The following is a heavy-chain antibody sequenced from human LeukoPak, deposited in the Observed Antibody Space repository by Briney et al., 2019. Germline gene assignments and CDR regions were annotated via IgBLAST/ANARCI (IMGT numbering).Heavy chain of an antibody. J-gene: IGHJ4*02. CDR2: IYYSGST. V-gene: IGHV4-31*03. CDR1: GGSISSGGYY. Sequence: SETLSLTCTVSGGSISSGGYYWSWIRQHPGKGLEWIGYIYYSGSTYYNPSLKSRVTISVDTSKNQFSLKLSSVTAADTAVHYCAREWGTWSSIDYWGQGTLVTVSS. CDR3: AREWGTWSSIDY. D-gene: IGHD3-10*01.